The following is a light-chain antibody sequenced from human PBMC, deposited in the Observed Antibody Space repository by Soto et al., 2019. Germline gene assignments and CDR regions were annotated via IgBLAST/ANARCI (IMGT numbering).Light chain of an antibody. Sequence: DIQMTQSPSSLSASVGDRVTITCRASQGISNYLAWYQQKPGKVPKLLIYAASTLQSGVPSRFSGSGSGTDFTLTISSLQPEDVETYYCQNYNSALWTFGQGSKVDIK. CDR2: AAS. CDR3: QNYNSALWT. V-gene: IGKV1-27*01. CDR1: QGISNY. J-gene: IGKJ1*01.